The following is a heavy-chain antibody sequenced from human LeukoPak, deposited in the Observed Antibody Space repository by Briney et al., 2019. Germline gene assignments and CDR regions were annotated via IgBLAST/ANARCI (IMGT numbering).Heavy chain of an antibody. CDR2: INWNGGST. D-gene: IGHD3-22*01. Sequence: PGGSLRLSCAASGFTFSSYEMNWVRQAPGKGLEWVSGINWNGGSTGYADSVKGRFTISRDNSKNTLYLQMNSLRAEDTAVYYCAREYYDSSGTLRYYYYYMDVWGKGTTVTISS. V-gene: IGHV3-20*04. CDR3: AREYYDSSGTLRYYYYYMDV. J-gene: IGHJ6*03. CDR1: GFTFSSYE.